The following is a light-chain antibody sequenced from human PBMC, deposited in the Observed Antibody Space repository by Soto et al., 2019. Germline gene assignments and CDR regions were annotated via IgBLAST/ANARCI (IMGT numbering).Light chain of an antibody. CDR1: SGDIADYNY. CDR3: SSKGGSSTLYV. CDR2: EVT. Sequence: QSVLTQPASVSGSPGQSITISCTGTSGDIADYNYVSWYQQHPGKAPKLVIYEVTNRPSGVSNRFSGSKSGNTASLTISGLQAEDEADYYCSSKGGSSTLYVFGTGTKLTVL. J-gene: IGLJ1*01. V-gene: IGLV2-14*01.